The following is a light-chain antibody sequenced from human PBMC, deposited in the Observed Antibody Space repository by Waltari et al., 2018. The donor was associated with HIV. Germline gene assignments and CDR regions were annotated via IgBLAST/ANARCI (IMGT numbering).Light chain of an antibody. Sequence: DIQMNQSPSSLSASVGDRITITCRASQDITNHLGWYQQTPGKAPKRLIYAASILQDGVPSRFSGTGSGTEFTLTISSLQPEDFATYYCLQLSLYPLTFGQGTRVDI. V-gene: IGKV1-17*01. CDR2: AAS. CDR1: QDITNH. CDR3: LQLSLYPLT. J-gene: IGKJ1*01.